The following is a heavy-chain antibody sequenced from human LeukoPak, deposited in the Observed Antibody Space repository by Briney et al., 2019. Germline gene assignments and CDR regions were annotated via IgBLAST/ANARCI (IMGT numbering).Heavy chain of an antibody. J-gene: IGHJ3*02. Sequence: PGGSLRLSCAASGFTVSSNYMSWVRQAPGKGLEWVSVIYSGGSTYYADSVKGRFTISRDNSKNTLYLQMNSLRAEDTAVYYCAGDTVSDAFDIWGQGTMVTVSS. CDR1: GFTVSSNY. V-gene: IGHV3-53*03. D-gene: IGHD4-17*01. CDR3: AGDTVSDAFDI. CDR2: IYSGGST.